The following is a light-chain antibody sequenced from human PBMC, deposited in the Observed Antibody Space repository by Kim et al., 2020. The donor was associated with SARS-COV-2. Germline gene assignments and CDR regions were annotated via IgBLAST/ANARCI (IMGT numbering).Light chain of an antibody. Sequence: APGKTATVTCGGDNIGSYTVHWYQQKPGQAPLLVVFDDSDRPSGIPDRFSGSNSGNTATLTISRVEAGDEADYYCQVLESSTDHVIFGGGTQLTVL. J-gene: IGLJ2*01. V-gene: IGLV3-21*03. CDR1: NIGSYT. CDR2: DDS. CDR3: QVLESSTDHVI.